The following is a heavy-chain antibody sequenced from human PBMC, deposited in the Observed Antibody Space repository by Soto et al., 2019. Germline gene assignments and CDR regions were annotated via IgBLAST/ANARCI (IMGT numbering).Heavy chain of an antibody. D-gene: IGHD2-15*01. CDR2: TYTDGGA. V-gene: IGHV3-53*01. CDR3: ASLGFCHGETCPFGY. Sequence: GGSLRLSCAVSGFTVSRKFLSWVRQAPGKGLECVSVTYTDGGAFYADSVKGRFTISRDNSKNTVYLQIYSLRADDSAVYYCASLGFCHGETCPFGYWGRGTLVTVSS. CDR1: GFTVSRKF. J-gene: IGHJ4*02.